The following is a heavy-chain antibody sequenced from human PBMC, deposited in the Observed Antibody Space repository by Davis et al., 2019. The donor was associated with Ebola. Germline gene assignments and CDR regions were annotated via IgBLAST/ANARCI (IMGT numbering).Heavy chain of an antibody. V-gene: IGHV4-59*12. Sequence: SETLSLTCTVSGGSISSYYWGWIRQPPGKGLEWIGYIYHSGSTYYNPSLKSRVTISVDRSKNQFSLKLSSVTAADTAVYYCARVSWFGETTGAFDIWGQGTMVTVSS. CDR1: GGSISSYY. CDR3: ARVSWFGETTGAFDI. D-gene: IGHD3-10*01. CDR2: IYHSGST. J-gene: IGHJ3*02.